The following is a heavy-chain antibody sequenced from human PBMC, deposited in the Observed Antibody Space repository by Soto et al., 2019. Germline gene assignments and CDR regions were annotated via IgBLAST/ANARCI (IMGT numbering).Heavy chain of an antibody. CDR3: ARSPRGSPYFGY. CDR1: GYTFSNFW. CDR2: SYPGDHET. Sequence: GESLKISFQCSGYTFSNFWIGWVSQLPGKGLEWMGISYPGDHETRYSPSFHGKVTISADTSINTAYLQWNSPEASDTAFYFCARSPRGSPYFGYWSQGALVTLS. D-gene: IGHD6-13*01. V-gene: IGHV5-51*01. J-gene: IGHJ4*02.